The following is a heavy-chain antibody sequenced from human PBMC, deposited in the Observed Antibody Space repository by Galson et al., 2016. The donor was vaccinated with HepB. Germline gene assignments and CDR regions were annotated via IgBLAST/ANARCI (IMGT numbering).Heavy chain of an antibody. CDR3: ATDMRSGIVATISYAFDI. Sequence: SVKVSCKASGYTFTSYDINWVRQATGQGPEWMGWMNPKSGNTGHAQKFRGRVTMTEDTSTDTAYMELSSLRSEDTAVYYCATDMRSGIVATISYAFDIWGQGTMVTVSS. J-gene: IGHJ3*02. V-gene: IGHV1-8*01. D-gene: IGHD5-12*01. CDR2: MNPKSGNT. CDR1: GYTFTSYD.